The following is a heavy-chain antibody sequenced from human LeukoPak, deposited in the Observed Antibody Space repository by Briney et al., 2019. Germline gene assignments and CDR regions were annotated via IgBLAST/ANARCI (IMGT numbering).Heavy chain of an antibody. Sequence: PGGSLRLSCAASGFTFSSYAMSWVRQAPGKGLEWVSAISGCGGSTYYADSVKGRFTISRDNSKNTLYLQMNSLRAEDTAAYYCVRDDDRPDNGLDYWGQGTLVTVSS. D-gene: IGHD3-22*01. CDR2: ISGCGGST. V-gene: IGHV3-23*01. CDR3: VRDDDRPDNGLDY. J-gene: IGHJ4*02. CDR1: GFTFSSYA.